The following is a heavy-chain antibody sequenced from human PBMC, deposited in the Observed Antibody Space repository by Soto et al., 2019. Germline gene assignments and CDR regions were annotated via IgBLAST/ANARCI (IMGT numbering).Heavy chain of an antibody. CDR1: GFTFKSYS. CDR2: ISSTSTYI. D-gene: IGHD3-16*01. Sequence: GGSLRLSCAASGFTFKSYSMNWVRQAPGKGLEWVASISSTSTYIYYADSIKGRFTISRDNAKSALFLQLNSLRAEDTAVYYCVRDPTYHNYYGLDVWGQGTTVTVSS. J-gene: IGHJ6*02. CDR3: VRDPTYHNYYGLDV. V-gene: IGHV3-21*01.